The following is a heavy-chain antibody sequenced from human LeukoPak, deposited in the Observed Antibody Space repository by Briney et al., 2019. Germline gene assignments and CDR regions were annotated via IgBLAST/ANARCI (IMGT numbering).Heavy chain of an antibody. Sequence: GGSLRLSCAASGFTFDSSAMSWVRQAPGKGLEWVSTITDTGDSTHYADSVKGRFTISRDNSKNTLYLQKNSLRADDTAIYYCAKSMTLQWRGFFDLWGRGTHVTVSS. CDR2: ITDTGDST. D-gene: IGHD6-19*01. J-gene: IGHJ2*01. V-gene: IGHV3-23*01. CDR3: AKSMTLQWRGFFDL. CDR1: GFTFDSSA.